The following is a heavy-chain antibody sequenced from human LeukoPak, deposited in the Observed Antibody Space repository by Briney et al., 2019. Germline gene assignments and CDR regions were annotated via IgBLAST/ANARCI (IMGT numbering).Heavy chain of an antibody. CDR1: GFTFSSYA. J-gene: IGHJ4*02. CDR3: ARGIQIWSDLDY. Sequence: GRSLRLSCAASGFTFSSYAMHWVRQAPGKGLEWVAVISYDGSNKYYADSVKGRFTISRDNSKNTLYLQMNSLRAEDTAVYYCARGIQIWSDLDYWGQGTLVTVSS. D-gene: IGHD5-18*01. CDR2: ISYDGSNK. V-gene: IGHV3-30-3*01.